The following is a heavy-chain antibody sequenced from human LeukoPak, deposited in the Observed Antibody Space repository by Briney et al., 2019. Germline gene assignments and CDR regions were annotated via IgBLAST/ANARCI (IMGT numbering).Heavy chain of an antibody. CDR3: ARDLDIVVVVAATGTPYYFDY. CDR2: ISSSGSTI. Sequence: GGSLRLSCAASGFTFSSYEMNWVRQAPGKGLEWVSYISSSGSTIYYADSVKGRFTISRDNAKNSLYLQMNSLRAEDTAVYYCARDLDIVVVVAATGTPYYFDYWGQGTLVTVSS. CDR1: GFTFSSYE. J-gene: IGHJ4*02. D-gene: IGHD2-15*01. V-gene: IGHV3-48*03.